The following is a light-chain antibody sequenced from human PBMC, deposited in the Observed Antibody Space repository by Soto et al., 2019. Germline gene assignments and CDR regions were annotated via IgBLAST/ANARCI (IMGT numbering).Light chain of an antibody. Sequence: DIQMTQSPSTLSGSVVDRGTITSRASQSISSWLAWYQQKPGKAPKLLIYDASSWAGGVPSRFTGSGSGTEFTLTINSLQPDDFATYYCQQYNTYSTFGQGTRLEIK. CDR1: QSISSW. CDR3: QQYNTYST. J-gene: IGKJ5*01. V-gene: IGKV1-5*01. CDR2: DAS.